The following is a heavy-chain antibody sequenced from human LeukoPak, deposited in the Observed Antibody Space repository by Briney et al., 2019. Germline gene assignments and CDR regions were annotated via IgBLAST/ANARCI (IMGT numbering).Heavy chain of an antibody. CDR3: ARCLGGTCNRGAFDI. CDR2: ISGSGVSE. CDR1: GFTFSSYS. J-gene: IGHJ3*02. V-gene: IGHV3-23*01. Sequence: GGSLRLSCAASGFTFSSYSMSWVRQAPGKGLEWVSAISGSGVSEEYADSVEGRFDISRDNSKNTLYLQMNSLRAEDTAIYYCARCLGGTCNRGAFDIRGQGTMATVSS. D-gene: IGHD2-15*01.